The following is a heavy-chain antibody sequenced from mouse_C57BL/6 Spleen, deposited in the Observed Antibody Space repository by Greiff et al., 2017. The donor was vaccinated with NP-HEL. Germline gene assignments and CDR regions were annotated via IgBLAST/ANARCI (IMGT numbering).Heavy chain of an antibody. CDR2: NPGSGGTN. CDR3: RNRLVGFELYYAMDY. Sequence: VQLQQSGPELVKPGASVKMSCKASGYTFTDYYMHWVKQKPGKGLEWIGVINPGSGGTNYNEKFKGKATLTADKSSSTAYMQLSSLTSEDSAVYFCARNRLVGFELYYAMDYWGQGTSVTVSS. D-gene: IGHD1-1*02. J-gene: IGHJ4*01. CDR1: YTFTDYYM. V-gene: IGHV1-83*01.